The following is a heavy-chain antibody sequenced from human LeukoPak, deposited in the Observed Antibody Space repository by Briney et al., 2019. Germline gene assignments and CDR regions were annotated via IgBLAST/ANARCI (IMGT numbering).Heavy chain of an antibody. J-gene: IGHJ6*04. Sequence: AWVKVSCKASGCTFISYAISWLGQAPGQGREWMGGMIPIFGTANYAQKFQGRVTITADESTSTAYMELSSLRSEDTAVYYCASPQEYTPYYYYGMDVWGKGTTVTVSS. D-gene: IGHD1-1*01. CDR1: GCTFISYA. CDR3: ASPQEYTPYYYYGMDV. V-gene: IGHV1-69*01. CDR2: MIPIFGTA.